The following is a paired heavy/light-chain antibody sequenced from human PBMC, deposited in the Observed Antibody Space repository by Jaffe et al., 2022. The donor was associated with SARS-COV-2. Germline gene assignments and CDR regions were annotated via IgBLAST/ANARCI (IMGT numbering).Light chain of an antibody. J-gene: IGKJ1*01. CDR3: QQYGGSLPWT. Sequence: EIVLTQSPGTLSLSPGERATLSCRASQSVSSTSLAWYQQKPGQAPRLLIYAASSRATGVPDRISGSGSGTDFTLTISRLEPEDFAVYYCQQYGGSLPWTFGQGTKVEIK. CDR2: AAS. CDR1: QSVSSTS. V-gene: IGKV3-20*01.
Heavy chain of an antibody. CDR1: GLTFSTYA. Sequence: EVQLVESGGDLEQPGGSLRLSCAASGLTFSTYAMTWVRQAPGKGLEWVSSISSDGGSTFYADSVKGRFTISRDNSKNTLYLQMNSLRAEDTALYFCARRGYTYGFDYWGQGTLVTVSS. D-gene: IGHD5-18*01. CDR2: ISSDGGST. V-gene: IGHV3-23*04. J-gene: IGHJ4*02. CDR3: ARRGYTYGFDY.